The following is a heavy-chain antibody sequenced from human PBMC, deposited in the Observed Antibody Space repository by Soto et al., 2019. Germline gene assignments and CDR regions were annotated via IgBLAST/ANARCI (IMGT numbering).Heavy chain of an antibody. D-gene: IGHD2-15*01. CDR2: ISAYNGKT. CDR3: ARRPIDIAPDF. CDR1: GYTFNSYG. J-gene: IGHJ4*02. Sequence: ASVKVSCKASGYTFNSYGITWVRQAPGQGLEWIGWISAYNGKTNYVQNLQGRVTMTTDTSTSTAYMELRSLRFDDTAVYFCARRPIDIAPDFWGQGTLVTVSS. V-gene: IGHV1-18*01.